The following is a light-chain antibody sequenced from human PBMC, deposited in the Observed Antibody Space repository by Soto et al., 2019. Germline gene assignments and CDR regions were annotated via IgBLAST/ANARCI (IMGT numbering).Light chain of an antibody. Sequence: QSALTQPASVSGSPGQSITVSCTGSSSDIGTYNYVSWYQQYPGKAPKLLIYKVSNRPSGTSNRFSGSKSGNTASLTISGLQPGDEADYYCNSYSGEDSWVFGGGTKVTVL. V-gene: IGLV2-14*01. J-gene: IGLJ3*02. CDR3: NSYSGEDSWV. CDR1: SSDIGTYNY. CDR2: KVS.